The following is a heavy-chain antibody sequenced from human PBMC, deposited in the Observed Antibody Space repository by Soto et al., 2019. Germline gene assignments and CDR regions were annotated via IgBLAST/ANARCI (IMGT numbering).Heavy chain of an antibody. CDR1: GFTFNSYG. D-gene: IGHD3-10*01. CDR2: IWYDGSNQ. Sequence: GGSLRLSCAAAGFTFNSYGMHWVRQAPGEGPEWVAGIWYDGSNQNYADSVKGRFTISRDNSKNTLYLQMNSLRAEDTAVYYCVRDGMVRGVVITYGLGYWGQGMLVTVSS. CDR3: VRDGMVRGVVITYGLGY. J-gene: IGHJ4*02. V-gene: IGHV3-33*01.